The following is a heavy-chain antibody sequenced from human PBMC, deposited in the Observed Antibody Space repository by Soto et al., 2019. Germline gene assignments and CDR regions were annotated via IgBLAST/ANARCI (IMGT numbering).Heavy chain of an antibody. CDR3: ARRHSGYDKHFDL. D-gene: IGHD5-12*01. J-gene: IGHJ4*02. Sequence: GGSLRLSCAASGFTFSDYYMSWIRQAPGKGLEWVSYISSSSATTYYADSVKGRFTISRDNAKNSMYLHMSSLRAEDTAVYYCARRHSGYDKHFDLWGQGTLVTVSS. CDR2: ISSSSATT. CDR1: GFTFSDYY. V-gene: IGHV3-11*01.